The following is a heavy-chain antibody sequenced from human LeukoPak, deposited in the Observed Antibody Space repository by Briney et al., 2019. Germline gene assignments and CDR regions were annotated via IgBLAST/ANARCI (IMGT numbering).Heavy chain of an antibody. CDR1: GGTFSSYA. CDR2: IIPIFGTA. J-gene: IGHJ6*04. D-gene: IGHD3-16*02. CDR3: ARGNDYVWGSYRYTIQVAAPYYYYYGMDV. Sequence: SVKVSCKASGGTFSSYAISWVRQAPGQGLEWMGGIIPIFGTANYAQKFQGRVTITADKSTSTAYMELSSLRSEDTAVYYCARGNDYVWGSYRYTIQVAAPYYYYYGMDVWGKGATVTVSS. V-gene: IGHV1-69*06.